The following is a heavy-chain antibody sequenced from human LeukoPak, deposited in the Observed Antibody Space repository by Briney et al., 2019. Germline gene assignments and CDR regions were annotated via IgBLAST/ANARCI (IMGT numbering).Heavy chain of an antibody. Sequence: GGSLRLSCAASGFTFSSYSMNWVRQAPGKGLEWVSFISSSRSYIYYADSVKGRFTISRDNAKNSLYLQMNSLRAEDTAVYYCARDRQAVAGMAFDIWGQGTMVTVSS. CDR3: ARDRQAVAGMAFDI. V-gene: IGHV3-21*01. CDR2: ISSSRSYI. J-gene: IGHJ3*02. D-gene: IGHD6-19*01. CDR1: GFTFSSYS.